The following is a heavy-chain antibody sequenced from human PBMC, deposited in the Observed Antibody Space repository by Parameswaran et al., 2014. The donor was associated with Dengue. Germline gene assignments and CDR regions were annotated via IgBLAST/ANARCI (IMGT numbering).Heavy chain of an antibody. D-gene: IGHD3-22*01. Sequence: VRQAPGKALEWLARIDWNNDESYSTSLKTRLTISKDTSKNQVVLTMTNMDPVDTATYYCARMRGNYYYDSSGYWGVFDYWGQGTQVTVSS. CDR2: IDWNNDE. J-gene: IGHJ4*02. V-gene: IGHV2-70*04. CDR3: ARMRGNYYYDSSGYWGVFDY.